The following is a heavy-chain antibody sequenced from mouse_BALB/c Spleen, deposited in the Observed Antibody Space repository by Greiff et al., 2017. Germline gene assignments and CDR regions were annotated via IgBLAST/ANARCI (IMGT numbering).Heavy chain of an antibody. D-gene: IGHD1-1*01. Sequence: QVQLQQSGAELVKPGASVKLSCKTSGYTFTSYWIQWVKQRPGQGLGWIGEIFPGTGTTYYNEKFKGKATLTIDTSSSTAYMQLSSLTSEDSAVYFCARGGSSYAMDYWGQGTSVTVSS. CDR1: GYTFTSYW. V-gene: IGHV1S132*01. CDR3: ARGGSSYAMDY. CDR2: IFPGTGTT. J-gene: IGHJ4*01.